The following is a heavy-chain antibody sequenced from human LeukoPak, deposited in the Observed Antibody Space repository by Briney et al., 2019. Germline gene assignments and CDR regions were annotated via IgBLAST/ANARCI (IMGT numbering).Heavy chain of an antibody. CDR1: GFTFDDYA. CDR3: AKGARYSGSYATFDY. Sequence: PGGSLRLSCAASGFTFDDYAMHWVRQAPGKGLEWVSGISWNSGSIGYADSVKGRFTISRDNSKNTLYLQMNSLRAEDTAVYYCAKGARYSGSYATFDYWGQGTLVTVSS. V-gene: IGHV3-9*01. J-gene: IGHJ4*02. D-gene: IGHD1-26*01. CDR2: ISWNSGSI.